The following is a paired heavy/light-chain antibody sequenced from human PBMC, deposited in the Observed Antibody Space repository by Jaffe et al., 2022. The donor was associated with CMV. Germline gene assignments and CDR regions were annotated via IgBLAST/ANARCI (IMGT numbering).Heavy chain of an antibody. J-gene: IGHJ4*02. CDR2: ISPDGTLK. CDR1: GFTFTNFW. D-gene: IGHD4-17*01. V-gene: IGHV3-7*03. Sequence: EVQLVESGGDLVQPGGSLRLSCAASGFTFTNFWMNWVRQAPGKGLEWVAHISPDGTLKSYVDSVKGRFTVSRDNAKNSLYLQMSSLRAEDTAIYYCTRTPYGGSLNWGQGTLVTVSS. CDR3: TRTPYGGSLN.
Light chain of an antibody. Sequence: EIVLTQSPGTLSLSPGERATLSCRASQSIRNNYLAWFKQKPGQAPRLLIYAASSRATGIPDRFSGSGSGTDFTLTISRLEPEDFAVYHCQQYGGSPDTFGQGTKLEI. V-gene: IGKV3-20*01. J-gene: IGKJ2*01. CDR2: AAS. CDR1: QSIRNNY. CDR3: QQYGGSPDT.